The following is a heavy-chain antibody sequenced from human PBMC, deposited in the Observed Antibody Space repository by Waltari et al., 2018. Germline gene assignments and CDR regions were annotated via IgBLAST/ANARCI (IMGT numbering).Heavy chain of an antibody. D-gene: IGHD3-16*01. CDR2: RSGSGSYT. CDR1: GFTFPNYA. J-gene: IGHJ3*02. CDR3: ARDKSYDRTRGPKDGFDM. V-gene: IGHV3-23*01. Sequence: EVSLLESGGGLIQPGGSLTLSCVGSGFTFPNYAMSWVRLLPGKGLEWVSGRSGSGSYTHYAESVKGRFTISRDNSKNTLTLRMNSLRAEDTAVYFWARDKSYDRTRGPKDGFDMWGQGTMVSVSS.